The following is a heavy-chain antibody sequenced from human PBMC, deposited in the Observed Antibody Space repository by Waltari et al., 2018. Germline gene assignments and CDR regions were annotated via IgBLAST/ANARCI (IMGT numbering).Heavy chain of an antibody. CDR3: AREGGSYGDYESDY. CDR2: IYYSGST. V-gene: IGHV4-59*11. D-gene: IGHD4-17*01. J-gene: IGHJ4*02. CDR1: GGSISSHY. Sequence: QVQLQESGPGLVKPSETLSLTCTVSGGSISSHYWSWIRQPPGKGLEWIGYIYYSGSTNSNPSLKSRVTISVDTSKNQFSLKLSSVTAADTAVYYCAREGGSYGDYESDYWGQGTLVTVSS.